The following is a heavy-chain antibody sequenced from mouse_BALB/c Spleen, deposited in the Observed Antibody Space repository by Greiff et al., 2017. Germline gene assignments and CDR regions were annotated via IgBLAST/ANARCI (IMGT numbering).Heavy chain of an antibody. CDR1: GYTFTDYN. J-gene: IGHJ2*01. V-gene: IGHV1S29*02. D-gene: IGHD3-3*01. CDR3: AREGGGTDYFDY. Sequence: EVQLQQSGPELVKPGASVKISCKASGYTFTDYNMHWVKQSHGKSLEWIGYIYPYNGGTGYNQKFKSKATLTVDNSSSTAYMELRSLTSEDSAVYYCAREGGGTDYFDYWGQGTTLTVSS. CDR2: IYPYNGGT.